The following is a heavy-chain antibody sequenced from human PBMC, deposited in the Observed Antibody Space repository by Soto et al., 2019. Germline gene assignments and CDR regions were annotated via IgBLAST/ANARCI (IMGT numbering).Heavy chain of an antibody. D-gene: IGHD1-1*01. J-gene: IGHJ4*02. CDR3: ARHNWNDGRVDY. Sequence: SETLSLTCTVSGGSISSYYWSWIRQPPGKGLEWIGYIYYSGSTNYNPSLKSRVTISVDTSKNQFSLKLSSVTAADTAVYYCARHNWNDGRVDYWGQGTLVTVS. CDR1: GGSISSYY. V-gene: IGHV4-59*01. CDR2: IYYSGST.